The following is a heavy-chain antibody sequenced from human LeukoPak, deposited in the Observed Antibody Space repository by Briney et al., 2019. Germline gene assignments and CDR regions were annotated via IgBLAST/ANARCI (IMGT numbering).Heavy chain of an antibody. CDR3: ARDSGPLDT. D-gene: IGHD1-1*01. V-gene: IGHV3-33*01. CDR1: GFTFSCYG. CDR2: IWYDGSNK. Sequence: GGSLRLSCAASGFTFSCYGLHWVRQAPGKGLEWVAVIWYDGSNKYYPDSVKGRFTISRGDSKNTLYLQMNSLRAEDTAVYYCARDSGPLDTWGQGTLVTVSS. J-gene: IGHJ5*02.